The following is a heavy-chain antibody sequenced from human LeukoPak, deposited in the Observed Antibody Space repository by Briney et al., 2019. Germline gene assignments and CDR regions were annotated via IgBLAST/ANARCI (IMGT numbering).Heavy chain of an antibody. D-gene: IGHD6-13*01. CDR2: IYPGDSDT. CDR3: ARTHSTSWYNLDY. V-gene: IGHV5-51*01. Sequence: GESLKISCEGSGYRFGSYWISWVRQMPGKGLEWMGIIYPGDSDTRYSPSFQGQVTISADKSISTAYLQWSSLKASDSAIYYCARTHSTSWYNLDYWGQGTMVTISS. CDR1: GYRFGSYW. J-gene: IGHJ4*02.